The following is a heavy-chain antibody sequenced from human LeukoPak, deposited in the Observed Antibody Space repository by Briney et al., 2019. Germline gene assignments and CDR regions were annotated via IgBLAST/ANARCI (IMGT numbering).Heavy chain of an antibody. J-gene: IGHJ4*02. V-gene: IGHV4-59*01. Sequence: SETLSLTCTVSGGSISSYYWSWIRQPPGKGLEWIGYFYYSGSTNYNPSLKSRVTISVDTSKNQSSLKLSSVTAADTAVYYCARVSARYDYVWWSYRYTNDEDFDYWGQGTLVTVSS. D-gene: IGHD3-16*02. CDR1: GGSISSYY. CDR3: ARVSARYDYVWWSYRYTNDEDFDY. CDR2: FYYSGST.